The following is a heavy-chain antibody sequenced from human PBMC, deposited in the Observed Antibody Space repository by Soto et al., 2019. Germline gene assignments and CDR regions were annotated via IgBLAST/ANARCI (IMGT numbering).Heavy chain of an antibody. Sequence: SETLSLTCTVSGGSISSTDYFWSWIRQPPGKGLEWIGYIFYSGTTYSNPSLNSRVTISIDTSKNQFSLKLSSVTAADTAVYYCARERRGGYWFDPWGQGTLVTVSS. V-gene: IGHV4-30-4*01. CDR1: GGSISSTDYF. CDR3: ARERRGGYWFDP. CDR2: IFYSGTT. J-gene: IGHJ5*02.